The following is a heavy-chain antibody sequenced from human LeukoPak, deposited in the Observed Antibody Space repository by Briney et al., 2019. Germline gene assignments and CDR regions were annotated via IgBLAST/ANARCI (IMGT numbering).Heavy chain of an antibody. CDR1: GFTFSSYG. J-gene: IGHJ4*02. V-gene: IGHV3-33*01. CDR2: IWYDGSNK. D-gene: IGHD3-22*01. CDR3: ARDSRMTVGNLVD. Sequence: GGSLRLSCAASGFTFSSYGMHWVRQAPGKGLEWVAVIWYDGSNKYYADSVKGRFTISRDNSKNTLYLQMNSLRAEDTAVYYCARDSRMTVGNLVDWGQGTLVTVSS.